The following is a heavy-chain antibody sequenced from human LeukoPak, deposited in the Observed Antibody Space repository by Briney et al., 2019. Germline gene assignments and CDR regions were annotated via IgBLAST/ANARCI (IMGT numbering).Heavy chain of an antibody. CDR1: GFSLSTSGVG. Sequence: SGPTLVNPTQTLTLTCTFSGFSLSTSGVGVGWIRQPPGKALEWLALIYWDDDKCYSPSLKSRLTVTKDTSKNQVVLTMTNMDPMDTATYYCAHRRGNSWDFDYWGQGTLVTVSS. V-gene: IGHV2-5*02. CDR3: AHRRGNSWDFDY. J-gene: IGHJ4*02. CDR2: IYWDDDK. D-gene: IGHD6-13*01.